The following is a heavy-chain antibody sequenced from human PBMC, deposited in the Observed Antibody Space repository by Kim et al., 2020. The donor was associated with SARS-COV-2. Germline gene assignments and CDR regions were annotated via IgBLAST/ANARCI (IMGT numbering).Heavy chain of an antibody. D-gene: IGHD3-22*01. V-gene: IGHV3-23*03. Sequence: GGSLRLSCAASGFTFSSYAMSWVRQAPGKRLEWVSVIYSGGSSTYYADSVKGRFTISRDNSKHTLYLQMNSLRAEDTAVYYCAKAILYDSSGYYYEDPDAFDIWGQGTMVTVSS. CDR3: AKAILYDSSGYYYEDPDAFDI. CDR1: GFTFSSYA. J-gene: IGHJ3*02. CDR2: IYSGGSST.